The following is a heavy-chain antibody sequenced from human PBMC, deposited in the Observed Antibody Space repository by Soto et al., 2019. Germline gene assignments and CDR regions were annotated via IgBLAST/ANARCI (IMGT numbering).Heavy chain of an antibody. V-gene: IGHV4-34*01. CDR3: ARFSSQFGPAGPAY. Sequence: SETLSLACAVYGGSFSGYYWSWIRQPPGKGLEWIGEINHSGSTNYNPSLKSRVTISVDTSKNQFSLKLSSVTAADTAVYYCARFSSQFGPAGPAYWGQGTLVTVS. D-gene: IGHD2-2*01. CDR2: INHSGST. J-gene: IGHJ4*02. CDR1: GGSFSGYY.